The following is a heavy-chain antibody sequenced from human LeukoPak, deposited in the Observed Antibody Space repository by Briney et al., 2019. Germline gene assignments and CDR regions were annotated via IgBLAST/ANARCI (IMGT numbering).Heavy chain of an antibody. J-gene: IGHJ4*02. Sequence: GGSLRLPCAASGFTFSSYEMNWVRQAPGKGLEWVSYISSSGSTIYYADSVKGRFTISRDNAKNSLYLQMNSLRAEDTAVYYCARRKGGWYPFDYWGQGTLVTVSS. D-gene: IGHD6-19*01. CDR1: GFTFSSYE. CDR3: ARRKGGWYPFDY. CDR2: ISSSGSTI. V-gene: IGHV3-48*03.